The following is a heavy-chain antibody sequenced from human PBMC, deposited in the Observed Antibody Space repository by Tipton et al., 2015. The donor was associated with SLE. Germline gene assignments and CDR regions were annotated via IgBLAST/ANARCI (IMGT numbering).Heavy chain of an antibody. V-gene: IGHV4-30-2*01. CDR1: GGSISGGDYS. CDR2: IFRSGNA. CDR3: ARGEMDVFDI. J-gene: IGHJ3*02. Sequence: TLSLTCAVSGGSISGGDYSWSWIRQPPGKGLEWIGYIFRSGNAFYNPSLKSRVTISVDMSRNQFSLRLTSATAADTALYYCARGEMDVFDIWGQGTVVSVSS.